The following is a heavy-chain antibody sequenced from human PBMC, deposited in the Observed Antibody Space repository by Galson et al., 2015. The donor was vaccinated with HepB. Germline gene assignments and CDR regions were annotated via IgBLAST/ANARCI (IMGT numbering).Heavy chain of an antibody. J-gene: IGHJ1*01. CDR3: ASDSSGYGYAPEYFQH. Sequence: SLRLSCAASGFTFSSYAMHWVRQAPGKGLEWVAVISYDGSNKYYADSVKGRFTISRDNSKNTLYLQTNSLRAEDTAVYYCASDSSGYGYAPEYFQHWGQGTLVTVSS. V-gene: IGHV3-30*04. D-gene: IGHD3-22*01. CDR1: GFTFSSYA. CDR2: ISYDGSNK.